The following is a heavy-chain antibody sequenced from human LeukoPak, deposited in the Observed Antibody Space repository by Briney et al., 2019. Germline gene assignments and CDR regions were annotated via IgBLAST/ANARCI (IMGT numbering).Heavy chain of an antibody. CDR2: ISSSGSTI. V-gene: IGHV3-11*01. CDR3: ARDRALEAYYYDSSGYYALDY. Sequence: GGSLRLSCAASGFTFSDYYMSWIRQAPGKGLEWVSYISSSGSTIYYADSVKGRFTISRDNAKNSLYLQMNSLRAEDTAVYYCARDRALEAYYYDSSGYYALDYWGQGTLATVSS. J-gene: IGHJ4*02. D-gene: IGHD3-22*01. CDR1: GFTFSDYY.